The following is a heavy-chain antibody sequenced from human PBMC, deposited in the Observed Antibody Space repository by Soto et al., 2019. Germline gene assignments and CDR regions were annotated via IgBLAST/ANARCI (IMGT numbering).Heavy chain of an antibody. CDR3: AGPLGFGGAWSGFDS. CDR1: GGSVNSDSYY. Sequence: QVQLQESAPGLVRPSETLSLTCTVSGGSVNSDSYYWGWIRQPPGKGLEWIGSILNSGNTRYSPSLKGRGPISGDTSPKPVFLKLTSWAAAEPAFYFCAGPLGFGGAWSGFDSWGLGTLVSVSS. CDR2: ILNSGNT. J-gene: IGHJ5*01. D-gene: IGHD6-19*01. V-gene: IGHV4-39*01.